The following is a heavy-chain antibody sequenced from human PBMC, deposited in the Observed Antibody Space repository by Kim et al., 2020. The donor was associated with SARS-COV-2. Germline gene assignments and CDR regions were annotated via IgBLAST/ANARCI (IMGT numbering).Heavy chain of an antibody. J-gene: IGHJ4*02. Sequence: YEDSVKGRYTISKDNSENTLYLQMNGLRAEDTAVYYWARDFSAYTAMVDYWGQGTLVTVSS. CDR3: ARDFSAYTAMVDY. V-gene: IGHV3-33*01. D-gene: IGHD5-18*01.